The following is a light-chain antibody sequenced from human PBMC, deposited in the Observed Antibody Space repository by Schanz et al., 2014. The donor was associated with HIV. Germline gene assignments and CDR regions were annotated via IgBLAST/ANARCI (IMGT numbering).Light chain of an antibody. Sequence: QSVLTQPPSASGPPGQRVTISCSGSRSNIGSRTVDWYYQLPGTAPRLLIHNDNQRPSGVPDRFSASKSGTSASLAISGLQSEDEADYYCAAWDDSLNGVVFGGGTKLTVL. J-gene: IGLJ2*01. V-gene: IGLV1-44*01. CDR2: NDN. CDR3: AAWDDSLNGVV. CDR1: RSNIGSRT.